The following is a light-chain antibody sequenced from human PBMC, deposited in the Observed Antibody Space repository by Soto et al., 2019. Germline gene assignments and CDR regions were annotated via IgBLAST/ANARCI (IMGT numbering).Light chain of an antibody. CDR3: QHYNILPLT. CDR1: QSVSNK. Sequence: EIVMTQSPATLSVSLGERATLSCRASQSVSNKLAWYQQKPGQAPRLLIFGASARATGIPARFSGSGSGTEFTLTITSLQSEDFASYYCQHYNILPLTFGGGTKVEIK. J-gene: IGKJ4*01. V-gene: IGKV3-15*01. CDR2: GAS.